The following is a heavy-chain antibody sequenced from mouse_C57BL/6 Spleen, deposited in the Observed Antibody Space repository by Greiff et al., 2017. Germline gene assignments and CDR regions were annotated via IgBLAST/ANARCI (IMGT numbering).Heavy chain of an antibody. CDR1: GYAFSSYW. V-gene: IGHV1-80*01. CDR2: IYPGDGDT. D-gene: IGHD4-1*01. CDR3: ARAGTNWYFDV. Sequence: QVTLKESGAELVKPGASVKISCKASGYAFSSYWMNWVKQRPGKGLEWIGQIYPGDGDTNYNGKFKGKATLTADKSSSTAYMQLSSLTSEDSAVYFCARAGTNWYFDVWGTGTTVTVSS. J-gene: IGHJ1*03.